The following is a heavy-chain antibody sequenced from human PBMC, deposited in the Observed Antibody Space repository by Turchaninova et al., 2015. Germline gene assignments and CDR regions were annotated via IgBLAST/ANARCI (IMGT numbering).Heavy chain of an antibody. CDR3: ARVSLWFGESISNDY. CDR1: GYALSSGYC. J-gene: IGHJ4*02. Sequence: QVQLQESGPGLVRPSETLAPTCAVCGYALSSGYCWGWNRQPPGKGLEWIGSSYHSGSTYYNPSLKSRVTISVDTSKNQFSLKLSSVTAADTAVYYCARVSLWFGESISNDYWGQGTLVTVSS. CDR2: SYHSGST. V-gene: IGHV4-38-2*01. D-gene: IGHD3-10*01.